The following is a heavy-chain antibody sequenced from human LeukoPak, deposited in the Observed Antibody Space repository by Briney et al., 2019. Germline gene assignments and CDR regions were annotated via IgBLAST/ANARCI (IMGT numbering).Heavy chain of an antibody. Sequence: PGGSLRLSCAASGFTVSSNYMSWVRQAPGKGLEWVSVIYSGGSTYYADSVKGRFTISRDNSKNTLYLQMNSLRAEDTAVYYCARDHYYDSSGVNWGQGTLVTVSS. CDR2: IYSGGST. CDR1: GFTVSSNY. CDR3: ARDHYYDSSGVN. V-gene: IGHV3-66*01. J-gene: IGHJ4*02. D-gene: IGHD3-22*01.